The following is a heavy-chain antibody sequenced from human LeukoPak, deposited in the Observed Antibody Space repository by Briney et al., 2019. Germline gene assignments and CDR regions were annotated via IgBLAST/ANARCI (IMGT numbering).Heavy chain of an antibody. CDR3: AKKGGSYFWAFDI. D-gene: IGHD1-26*01. CDR1: GFTFVDYA. Sequence: GGALRLSCAASGFTFVDYAMHWVRPAPGKGVAWVSLISGDCGSTTYADSVKGRFTISRDNSKNSLYLQMNSLRTEDTALYYCAKKGGSYFWAFDIWGQGTMVTVSS. CDR2: ISGDCGST. J-gene: IGHJ3*02. V-gene: IGHV3-43*02.